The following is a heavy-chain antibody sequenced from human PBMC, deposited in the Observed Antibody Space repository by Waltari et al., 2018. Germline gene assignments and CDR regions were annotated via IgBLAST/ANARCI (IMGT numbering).Heavy chain of an antibody. D-gene: IGHD1-1*01. V-gene: IGHV3-23*01. CDR1: GFTFSSYA. Sequence: EVQLLESGGGLVQPGGSLRLSCAASGFTFSSYAMSWVRQAPGEGVEWVSSISVSGGSTYYADSVEGRFTSSRDNSKNTLYVQMNSLRAEDTAVYYCAKVIGELGTWGQGTKVTVSS. CDR3: AKVIGELGT. J-gene: IGHJ3*01. CDR2: ISVSGGST.